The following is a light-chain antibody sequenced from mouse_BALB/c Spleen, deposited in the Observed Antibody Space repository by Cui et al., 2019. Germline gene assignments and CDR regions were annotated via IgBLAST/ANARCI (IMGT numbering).Light chain of an antibody. CDR3: QQGNTLPFT. CDR1: NDISNY. V-gene: IGKV10-96*01. J-gene: IGKJ4*01. CDR2: CTS. Sequence: DIQMTQTTSFWSVSLGSRVTISCRARNDISNYLNWYQQKPDRTVKLLIYCTSSFHSGVPSRFSGSGSGTDYSLSISSLEQEDIATYFCQQGNTLPFTFGAGTKLEIK.